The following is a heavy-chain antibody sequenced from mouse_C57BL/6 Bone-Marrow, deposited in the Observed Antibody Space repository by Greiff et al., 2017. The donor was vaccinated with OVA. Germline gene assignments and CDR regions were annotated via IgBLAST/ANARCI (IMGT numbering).Heavy chain of an antibody. CDR1: GFTFSSYT. CDR3: ARQGRHLRPSAIDY. J-gene: IGHJ4*01. CDR2: ISGGGGNT. D-gene: IGHD3-2*02. V-gene: IGHV5-9*01. Sequence: EVKLMESGGGLVKPGGSLKLSCAASGFTFSSYTMSWVRQTPEKRLEWVATISGGGGNTYYQDSVKGRLTISRDNAKTSLYLQMSSLRSEDTALYYCARQGRHLRPSAIDYWGQGTSVTVSS.